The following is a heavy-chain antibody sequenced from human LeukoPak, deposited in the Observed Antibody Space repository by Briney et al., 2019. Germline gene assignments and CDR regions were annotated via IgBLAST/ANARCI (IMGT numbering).Heavy chain of an antibody. CDR2: IKQDGSEK. CDR3: ARAYNDYGDLDAFDI. D-gene: IGHD4-17*01. Sequence: GGSLRLSGAASGFTFSSYWMSWVRQAPGKGLEWVANIKQDGSEKYYVDSVKGRFTISRDNAKNSLYLQMNSLRAEDTAVYYCARAYNDYGDLDAFDIWGQGTMVTVSS. V-gene: IGHV3-7*03. J-gene: IGHJ3*02. CDR1: GFTFSSYW.